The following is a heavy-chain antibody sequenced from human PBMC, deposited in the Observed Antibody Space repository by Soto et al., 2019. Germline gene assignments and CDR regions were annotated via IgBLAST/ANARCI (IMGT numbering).Heavy chain of an antibody. CDR2: IYHSVST. Sequence: SETLSLTCAVYGGSISSNKWWRWVRQPPGKGLELICEIYHSVSTNYNPSLKSRVTISVDKSKNQFSLKLSSVTAADTAVYYCARATHNYDILTGYYPKPRPNWFDPWGQGTLVTVSS. V-gene: IGHV4-4*02. CDR1: GGSISSNKW. J-gene: IGHJ5*02. D-gene: IGHD3-9*01. CDR3: ARATHNYDILTGYYPKPRPNWFDP.